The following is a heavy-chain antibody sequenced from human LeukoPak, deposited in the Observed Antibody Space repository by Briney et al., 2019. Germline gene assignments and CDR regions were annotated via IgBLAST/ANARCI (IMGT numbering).Heavy chain of an antibody. CDR1: GGTFSSYT. J-gene: IGHJ4*02. CDR3: ARVSLRGVRFDY. V-gene: IGHV1-69*02. Sequence: ASVKVSCKAPGGTFSSYTISWVRQAPGQGLEWMGRIIPILGIANYAQKFQGRVTITADKSTSTAYMELSSLRSEDTAVYYCARVSLRGVRFDYWGQGTLVTVSS. D-gene: IGHD3-16*01. CDR2: IIPILGIA.